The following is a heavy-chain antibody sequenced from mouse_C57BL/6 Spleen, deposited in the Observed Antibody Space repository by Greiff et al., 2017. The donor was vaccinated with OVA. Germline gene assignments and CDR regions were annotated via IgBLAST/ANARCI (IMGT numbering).Heavy chain of an antibody. J-gene: IGHJ4*01. Sequence: VQLQQSGAELVKPGASVKISCKASGYAFSSYWMNWVKQRPGKGLEWIGQIYPGDGDTNYNGKFKGKATLTADKSSSTAYMQLSSLTSEDSAVYFCAIEVYYYAMDYWGQGTSVTVSS. CDR2: IYPGDGDT. V-gene: IGHV1-80*01. CDR3: AIEVYYYAMDY. CDR1: GYAFSSYW.